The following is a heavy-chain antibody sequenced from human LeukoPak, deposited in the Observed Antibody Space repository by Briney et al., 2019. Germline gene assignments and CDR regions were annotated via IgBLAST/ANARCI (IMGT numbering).Heavy chain of an antibody. D-gene: IGHD3-22*01. Sequence: GGSLRLSCAASGFTFSSYGMHWVRQAPGKGLEWVAVIWYDGSNKYYADSVKGRFTISRDNSKNTLYLQMNSLRAEDTAVYYCVKRRLGYYYDSSGYRFDYWGQGTLVTVSS. CDR1: GFTFSSYG. CDR2: IWYDGSNK. J-gene: IGHJ4*02. V-gene: IGHV3-30*02. CDR3: VKRRLGYYYDSSGYRFDY.